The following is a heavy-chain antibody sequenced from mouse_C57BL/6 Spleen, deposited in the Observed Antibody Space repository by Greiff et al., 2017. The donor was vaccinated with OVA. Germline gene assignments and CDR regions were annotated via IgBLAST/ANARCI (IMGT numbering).Heavy chain of an antibody. Sequence: EVKLMESGPGLVKPSQSLSLTCSVTGYSITSGYYWNWIRQFPGNKLEWMGYISYDGSNNYNPSLKNRISITRDTSKNQFFLKLNSVTTEDTATYYCARFYDYDRAWFADWGQGTLVTVSA. CDR1: GYSITSGYY. D-gene: IGHD2-4*01. CDR3: ARFYDYDRAWFAD. V-gene: IGHV3-6*01. J-gene: IGHJ3*01. CDR2: ISYDGSN.